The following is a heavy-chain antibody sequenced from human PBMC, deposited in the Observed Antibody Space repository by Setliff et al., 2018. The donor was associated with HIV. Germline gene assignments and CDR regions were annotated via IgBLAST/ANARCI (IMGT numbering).Heavy chain of an antibody. CDR3: ARDVLGYDSTGRFDL. V-gene: IGHV4-61*02. CDR2: IYTSGST. J-gene: IGHJ2*01. D-gene: IGHD3-22*01. Sequence: LSLTCTVSGGSVSSGSYYWSWIRQPAGKGLQWIGRIYTSGSTNYNASLKSRVTISVDTSKNQFSLKLISVTAADTAVYYCARDVLGYDSTGRFDLWGRGTLVTVS. CDR1: GGSVSSGSYY.